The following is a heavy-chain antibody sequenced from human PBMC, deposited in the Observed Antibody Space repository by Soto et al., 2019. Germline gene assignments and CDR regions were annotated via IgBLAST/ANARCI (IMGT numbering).Heavy chain of an antibody. J-gene: IGHJ5*02. CDR1: GFTFSGSA. CDR2: IRSKANSYAT. V-gene: IGHV3-73*01. D-gene: IGHD6-13*01. Sequence: GGSLRLSCAASGFTFSGSAMHWVRQASGKGLEWVGRIRSKANSYATAYAASVKGRFTISRDDSKNTAYLQMNSLKTEDTAVYYCTRHYHRSSWQNWFDPWGQGTLVTVSS. CDR3: TRHYHRSSWQNWFDP.